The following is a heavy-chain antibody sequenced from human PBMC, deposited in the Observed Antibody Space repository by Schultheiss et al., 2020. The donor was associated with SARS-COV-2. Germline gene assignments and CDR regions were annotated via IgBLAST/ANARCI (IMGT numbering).Heavy chain of an antibody. CDR2: ISAYNGNT. D-gene: IGHD2-2*02. V-gene: IGHV1-18*01. J-gene: IGHJ6*03. Sequence: ASVKVSCKASGYTFTSYGISWVRQAPGQGLEWMGWISAYNGNTNYAQKLQGRVTMTTDTSTSTAYMELRSLRSDDTAVYYCARVRIGNGYCSSTSCYTEYYYYYMDVWGKGTTVTVSS. CDR1: GYTFTSYG. CDR3: ARVRIGNGYCSSTSCYTEYYYYYMDV.